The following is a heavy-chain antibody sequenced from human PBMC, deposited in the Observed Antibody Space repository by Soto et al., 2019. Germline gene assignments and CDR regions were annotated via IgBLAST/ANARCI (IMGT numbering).Heavy chain of an antibody. J-gene: IGHJ5*02. D-gene: IGHD6-19*01. CDR1: GFTFSSYG. V-gene: IGHV3-30*18. CDR3: AKSIAVAAGWFDP. CDR2: ISYDGRKE. Sequence: PGGSLRLSCVASGFTFSSYGMHWVRQAPGRGLEWLAFISYDGRKENYADSEKGRFTISRDNSKNTLYLQMDSLRPEDTAVYYCAKSIAVAAGWFDPWGQGALVTVYS.